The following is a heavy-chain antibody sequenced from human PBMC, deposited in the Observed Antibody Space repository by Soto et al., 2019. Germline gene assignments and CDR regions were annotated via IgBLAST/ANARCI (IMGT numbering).Heavy chain of an antibody. CDR3: ASAKAWRSAF. D-gene: IGHD3-3*01. CDR1: GGSFSDYY. V-gene: IGHV4-34*02. Sequence: QVQLQQWGAGLLKPSETLSLTCAVYGGSFSDYYWSWVRQPPGEGLEWIGEINHRGNTNYNPSLKSRVTLSVDTPKNQFSLKLSSVTAADPAVYFCASAKAWRSAFWGQGPLVPVSS. J-gene: IGHJ4*02. CDR2: INHRGNT.